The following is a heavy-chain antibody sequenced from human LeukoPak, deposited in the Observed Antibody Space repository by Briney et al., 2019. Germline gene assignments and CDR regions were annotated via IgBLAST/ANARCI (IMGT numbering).Heavy chain of an antibody. CDR1: GYTFTGYY. CDR3: ATADHKRTRITIFGVPYYFDY. V-gene: IGHV1-24*01. D-gene: IGHD3-3*01. CDR2: FDPEDGET. Sequence: ASVKVSCKASGYTFTGYYMHWVRQAPGKGLEWMGGFDPEDGETIYAQKFQGRVTMTEDTSTDTAYMELSSLRSEDTAVYYCATADHKRTRITIFGVPYYFDYWGQGTLVTVSS. J-gene: IGHJ4*02.